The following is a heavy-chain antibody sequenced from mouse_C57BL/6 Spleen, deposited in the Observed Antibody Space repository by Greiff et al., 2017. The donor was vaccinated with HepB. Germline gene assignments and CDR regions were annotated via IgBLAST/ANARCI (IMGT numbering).Heavy chain of an antibody. Sequence: VQLQQSGPELVKPGASVKISCKASGYAFSSSWMNWVKQRPGKGLEWIGRIYPGDGDTNYNGKFKGKATLTADKSSSTAYMQLSSLTSEDSAVYFCARGDYGYDWAMDYWGQGTSVTVSS. D-gene: IGHD2-2*01. CDR2: IYPGDGDT. J-gene: IGHJ4*01. CDR3: ARGDYGYDWAMDY. CDR1: GYAFSSSW. V-gene: IGHV1-82*01.